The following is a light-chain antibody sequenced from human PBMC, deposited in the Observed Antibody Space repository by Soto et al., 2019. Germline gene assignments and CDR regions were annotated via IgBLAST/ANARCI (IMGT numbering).Light chain of an antibody. CDR1: CSDVGGYNY. CDR3: SSYSGTNYHYV. V-gene: IGLV2-8*01. J-gene: IGLJ1*01. Sequence: QSVLTQPPSASGSFGQSVTISCTGTCSDVGGYNYVSWYQQHPGKAPKLMIYEVSERPSGVPDRFSGSKSGNTASLTVSGLQADDEADYYCSSYSGTNYHYVFGTGTKVTVL. CDR2: EVS.